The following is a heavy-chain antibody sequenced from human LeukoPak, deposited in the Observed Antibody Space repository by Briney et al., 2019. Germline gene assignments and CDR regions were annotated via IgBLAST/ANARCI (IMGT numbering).Heavy chain of an antibody. CDR3: ARSVVVPAAISH. Sequence: SETLSLTCTVSGYSISSGYYWGWIRQPPGKGLEWIGSIYYSGSTYYNPSLKSRVTISVDTSKNQFSLNLSSVTAADTAVYYCARSVVVPAAISHWGQGTLVTVSS. D-gene: IGHD2-2*01. V-gene: IGHV4-38-2*02. J-gene: IGHJ4*02. CDR2: IYYSGST. CDR1: GYSISSGYY.